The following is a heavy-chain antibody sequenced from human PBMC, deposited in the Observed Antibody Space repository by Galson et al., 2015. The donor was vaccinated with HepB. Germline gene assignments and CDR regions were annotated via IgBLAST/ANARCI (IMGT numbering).Heavy chain of an antibody. CDR3: ARRYSSSWVTKYYFDY. D-gene: IGHD6-13*01. CDR2: IYYSGNT. J-gene: IGHJ4*02. CDR1: AGAIGSNY. V-gene: IGHV4-59*01. Sequence: SETLSLTCTVSAGAIGSNYWSWIRQPPGKGLEWIGYIYYSGNTNYNPSLKSRVTISVDTSKNQFSLKLRSVTAADTAVYYCARRYSSSWVTKYYFDYWGQGTLVTVSS.